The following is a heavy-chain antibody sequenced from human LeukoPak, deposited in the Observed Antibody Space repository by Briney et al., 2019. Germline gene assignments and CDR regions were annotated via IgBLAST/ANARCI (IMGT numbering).Heavy chain of an antibody. CDR1: GDSVSSNSAA. V-gene: IGHV6-1*01. J-gene: IGHJ5*02. CDR3: AHTTATTDWFDP. D-gene: IGHD4-17*01. CDR2: TYYRSKWYN. Sequence: SQSLSLTCAISGDSVSSNSAAWNWIRQSPSRGLEWLGRTYYRSKWYNDYAVSVKSRITINPDTSKNQFSLQLNSVTPEDTAVYYCAHTTATTDWFDPWGQGTLVTVSS.